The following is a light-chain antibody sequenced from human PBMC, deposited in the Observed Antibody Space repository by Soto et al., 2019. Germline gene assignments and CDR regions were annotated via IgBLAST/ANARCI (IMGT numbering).Light chain of an antibody. CDR3: LQDFTSPWT. CDR2: AAS. CDR1: QDIRND. V-gene: IGKV1-6*01. J-gene: IGKJ1*01. Sequence: AIQMTQSPSSLSASVGDRVTITCRASQDIRNDLGWYQQKPGKTPKLLIFAASSLQTGVPSRFSGSGSGTDFTLTISSLQPEDFATYYCLQDFTSPWTFGQGTKVEIE.